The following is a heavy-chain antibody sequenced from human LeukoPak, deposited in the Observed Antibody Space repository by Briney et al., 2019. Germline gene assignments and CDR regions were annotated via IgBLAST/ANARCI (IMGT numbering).Heavy chain of an antibody. CDR2: IHHSGDT. V-gene: IGHV4-4*02. CDR3: ARSDDYYFDY. D-gene: IGHD1-1*01. CDR1: GVSISSGFW. Sequence: PSETLSLTCAVSGVSISSGFWWSWVRQPPGKGLEWVGEIHHSGDTSYNPSLKSRVTVSVDKSKNQLSLKLSSVTAADTAVYYCARSDDYYFDYWGQGTLVTVSS. J-gene: IGHJ4*02.